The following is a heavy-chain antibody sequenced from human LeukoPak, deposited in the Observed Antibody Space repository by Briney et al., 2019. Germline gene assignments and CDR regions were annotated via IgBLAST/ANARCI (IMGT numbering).Heavy chain of an antibody. D-gene: IGHD2-2*01. CDR1: GFAFDEYG. Sequence: GGSLRLSCTASGFAFDEYGMSWVRQVPGKGLEWVSGINWSGGSTGYADPLRGRFTISRDNAKNSLYLQMDSLRAEDTALYYCARAPITSPFYFDYWGQGTLVTVSS. CDR2: INWSGGST. J-gene: IGHJ4*02. CDR3: ARAPITSPFYFDY. V-gene: IGHV3-20*04.